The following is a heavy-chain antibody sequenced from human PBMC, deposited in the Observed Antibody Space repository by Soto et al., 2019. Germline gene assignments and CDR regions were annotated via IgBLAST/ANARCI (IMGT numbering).Heavy chain of an antibody. CDR2: INHSGST. D-gene: IGHD3-3*01. Sequence: LSLTCAVYGGSFSGYYWSWIRQPPGKGLEWIGEINHSGSTNYNPSLKSRVTISVDTSKNQFSLKLSSVTAADTAVSYCARDRTIFGVVNYYYGMDVWGQGTTVTVSS. J-gene: IGHJ6*02. V-gene: IGHV4-34*01. CDR1: GGSFSGYY. CDR3: ARDRTIFGVVNYYYGMDV.